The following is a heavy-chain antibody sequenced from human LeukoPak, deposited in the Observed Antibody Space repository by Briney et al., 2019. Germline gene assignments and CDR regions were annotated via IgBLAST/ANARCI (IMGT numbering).Heavy chain of an antibody. Sequence: KPSETLSLTCTVSGGSINSHYWSWIRQPPGKGLEWIGDIYYSGSTKYNPSLKSRVTISVDTSKNHLSLKLSSVLAADTAIYYCVRRDNTGWNYFDYWGHGIPVTVSS. D-gene: IGHD6-19*01. CDR2: IYYSGST. V-gene: IGHV4-59*08. CDR1: GGSINSHY. J-gene: IGHJ4*01. CDR3: VRRDNTGWNYFDY.